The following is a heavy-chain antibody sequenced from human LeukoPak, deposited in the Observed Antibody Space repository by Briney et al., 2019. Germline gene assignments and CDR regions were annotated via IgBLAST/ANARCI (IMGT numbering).Heavy chain of an antibody. D-gene: IGHD3-3*01. CDR3: SSGYRVTIFGVVIPAY. CDR2: INHSGST. J-gene: IGHJ4*02. V-gene: IGHV4-34*01. Sequence: SETLSLTCAVYGGSFSGYYWSWIRQPPGKGLEWIGEINHSGSTNYNPSLKSRVTISVDTSKNQFSLKLSSVTAADTAVYYCSSGYRVTIFGVVIPAYWGEGTLVTVSS. CDR1: GGSFSGYY.